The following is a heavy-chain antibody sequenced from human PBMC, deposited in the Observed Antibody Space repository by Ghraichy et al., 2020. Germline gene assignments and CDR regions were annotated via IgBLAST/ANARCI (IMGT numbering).Heavy chain of an antibody. D-gene: IGHD2-15*01. CDR3: ARRGSRIPYYGMDV. CDR2: IYYDGNA. V-gene: IGHV4-39*01. J-gene: IGHJ6*02. Sequence: SETLSLTCTVSGGTIVSSSYYWGWIRQPPAKGLQWIGSIYYDGNAFYSPSLKSRLTISVDTSNNQFSLKLSSVAAADTAVYYCARRGSRIPYYGMDVWGQGTTVTVSS. CDR1: GGTIVSSSYY.